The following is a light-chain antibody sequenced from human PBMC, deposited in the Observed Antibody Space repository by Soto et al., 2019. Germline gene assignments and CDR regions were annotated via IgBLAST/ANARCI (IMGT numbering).Light chain of an antibody. Sequence: VMTQSPGTLSVSPGETATLSCGTSQSVSTNLAWYQQKPGQPPRLLIYDASTRATGIPARFRGSWSGTEFTLTISYLRPEDFAVYYCQQYHDWVTFGGGTKVEI. V-gene: IGKV3D-15*01. J-gene: IGKJ4*01. CDR3: QQYHDWVT. CDR2: DAS. CDR1: QSVSTN.